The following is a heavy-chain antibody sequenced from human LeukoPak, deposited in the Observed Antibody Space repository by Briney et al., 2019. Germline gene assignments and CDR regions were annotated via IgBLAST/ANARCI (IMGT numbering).Heavy chain of an antibody. J-gene: IGHJ4*02. Sequence: GGSLRLSCAASGFIFSAYGMDWVRQAPGKGLEWVALISCDGSNKHYADSVKGRFTISRDNSKNTFYLQMNSLRVEDTAVYYCAKEIDGYFEYWGQGALVTVSS. D-gene: IGHD3-22*01. V-gene: IGHV3-30*18. CDR3: AKEIDGYFEY. CDR1: GFIFSAYG. CDR2: ISCDGSNK.